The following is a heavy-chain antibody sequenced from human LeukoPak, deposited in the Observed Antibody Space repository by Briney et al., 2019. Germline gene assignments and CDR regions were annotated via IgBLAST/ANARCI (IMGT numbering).Heavy chain of an antibody. CDR2: INSDGSGT. D-gene: IGHD3-10*01. CDR3: AKAGYYGSGSYEASAFDI. J-gene: IGHJ3*02. V-gene: IGHV3-74*01. CDR1: GFTFSSYW. Sequence: PGGSLRLSCAASGFTFSSYWMHWVRQAPGKGLVWVSRINSDGSGTSYADSVKGRFTISRDNSKNTLYLQMNSLRAEDTAVYYCAKAGYYGSGSYEASAFDIWGQGTMVTVSS.